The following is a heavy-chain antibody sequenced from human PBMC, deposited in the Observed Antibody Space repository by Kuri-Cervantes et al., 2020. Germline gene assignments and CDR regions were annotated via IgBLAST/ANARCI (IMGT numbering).Heavy chain of an antibody. CDR1: GYSISSGYY. Sequence: SETLSPTSAVSGYSISSGYYWGWIRQPPGKGLEWIGCIYYSGSTYYNPSLKGRVTISIDTSKNQFSLKLGSVTAADTAVYYCARLDSSGWGLYYFDYWGQGTLVTVSS. V-gene: IGHV4-38-2*01. CDR2: IYYSGST. J-gene: IGHJ4*02. D-gene: IGHD6-19*01. CDR3: ARLDSSGWGLYYFDY.